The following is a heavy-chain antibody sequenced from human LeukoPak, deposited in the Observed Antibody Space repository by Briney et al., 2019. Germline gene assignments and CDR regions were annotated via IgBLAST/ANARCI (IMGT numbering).Heavy chain of an antibody. CDR1: GYTFTGYY. V-gene: IGHV1-2*02. CDR2: INPNSGGT. Sequence: ASVRVSCKASGYTFTGYYMHWVRQAPGQGLEWMGWINPNSGGTNYAQKFQGRVTMTRDTSISTAYMELSRLRSDDTAVYYCARDNRIVGATSGFDYWAREPWSPSPQ. CDR3: ARDNRIVGATSGFDY. D-gene: IGHD1-26*01. J-gene: IGHJ4*02.